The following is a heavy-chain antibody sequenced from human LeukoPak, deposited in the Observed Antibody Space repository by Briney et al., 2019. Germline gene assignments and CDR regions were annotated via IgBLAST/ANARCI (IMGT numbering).Heavy chain of an antibody. V-gene: IGHV3-48*02. D-gene: IGHD6-19*01. J-gene: IGHJ5*01. CDR1: GFTFSGYS. CDR2: ISSGGETI. Sequence: GSLRLSCAVSGFTFSGYSMNWVRQAPGKGLEWVSYISSGGETIRYADSVRGRFTISRDNAKNSLYLQMNTLRDEDTAVYYCARRGPNGSGWFDYWGQGNLVTVSS. CDR3: ARRGPNGSGWFDY.